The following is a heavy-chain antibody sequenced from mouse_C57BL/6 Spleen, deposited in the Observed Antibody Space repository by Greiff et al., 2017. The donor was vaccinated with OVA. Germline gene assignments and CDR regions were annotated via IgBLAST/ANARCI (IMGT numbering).Heavy chain of an antibody. D-gene: IGHD2-10*01. CDR1: GFTFSDYY. CDR2: INYDGSST. Sequence: EVKLMESEGGLVQPGSSMKLSCTASGFTFSDYYMAWVRQVPEKGLEWVANINYDGSSTYYLDSLKSRFIISRDNAKNILYLQMSSLKSEDTATYYCARGAYYGNYDAMDYWGQGTSVTVSS. CDR3: ARGAYYGNYDAMDY. J-gene: IGHJ4*01. V-gene: IGHV5-16*01.